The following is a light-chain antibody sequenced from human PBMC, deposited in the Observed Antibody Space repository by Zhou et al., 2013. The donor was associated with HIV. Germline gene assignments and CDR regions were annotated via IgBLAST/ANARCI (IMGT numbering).Light chain of an antibody. V-gene: IGKV1-5*03. CDR2: KAS. J-gene: IGKJ1*01. CDR1: QPIGSW. Sequence: DIQMTQSPSTLSASVGDRVTITCRASQPIGSWLAWYQQKPGKAPKLLIYKASSLEFGVPSRFSGSGSGTEFTLTISSLQPDDFATYYCQQAKDFPWTFGQGTKVE. CDR3: QQAKDFPWT.